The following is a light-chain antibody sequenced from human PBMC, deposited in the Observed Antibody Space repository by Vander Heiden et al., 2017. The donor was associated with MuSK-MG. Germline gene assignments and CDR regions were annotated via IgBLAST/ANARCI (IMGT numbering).Light chain of an antibody. CDR1: QSISSW. J-gene: IGKJ1*01. CDR3: QRLWT. Sequence: DIQMTQSPSTLSASVGDRVTITCRASQSISSWLAWYQQKPGRAPKLLIYEASSLESGVPSRFSGSGSGTEFTLTISSMQPDDFETHYGQRLWTFGQGTKVEIK. V-gene: IGKV1-5*01. CDR2: EAS.